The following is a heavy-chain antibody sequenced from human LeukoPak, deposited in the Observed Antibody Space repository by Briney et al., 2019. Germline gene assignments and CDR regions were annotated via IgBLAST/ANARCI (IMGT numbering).Heavy chain of an antibody. CDR2: ISTSGSLI. J-gene: IGHJ4*02. CDR3: ARDGWELLQHYFDF. D-gene: IGHD1-26*01. CDR1: GFTFSSYE. V-gene: IGHV3-48*03. Sequence: GGSLRLSCAASGFTFSSYEMNWVRQAPGKGLEWVSYISTSGSLIYYADSVKGRFTISRDNAKNSLYLQMNSLRAEDTAVYYCARDGWELLQHYFDFWGRGTLVTVSS.